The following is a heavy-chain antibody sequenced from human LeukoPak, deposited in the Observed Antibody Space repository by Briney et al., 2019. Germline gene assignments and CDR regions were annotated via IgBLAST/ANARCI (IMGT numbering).Heavy chain of an antibody. D-gene: IGHD3-22*01. J-gene: IGHJ6*03. CDR1: GFTFDDYG. CDR3: AREYDSSGYYYLGYYYYMDV. V-gene: IGHV3-20*04. CDR2: INWNGGST. Sequence: GGSLRLSCAASGFTFDDYGMSWVRQAPGKGLEWVSGINWNGGSTGYADSVKGRFTISRDNAKNSLYLQMNSLRAEDTALYYCAREYDSSGYYYLGYYYYMDVWGKGTTVTVSS.